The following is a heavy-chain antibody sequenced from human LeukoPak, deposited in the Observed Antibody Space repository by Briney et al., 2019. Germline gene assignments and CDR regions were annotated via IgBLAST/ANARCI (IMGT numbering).Heavy chain of an antibody. Sequence: PGGSLRHSCAASEFTFSSYWMHWVRQAPGKGLVWVSRINSDGSSTSYADSVKGRFTISRDNAKNTLYLQMKSLRAEDTAVYYCARGFTIFGVVNDAFDIWGQGTMVTVSS. CDR3: ARGFTIFGVVNDAFDI. D-gene: IGHD3-3*01. J-gene: IGHJ3*02. V-gene: IGHV3-74*01. CDR1: EFTFSSYW. CDR2: INSDGSST.